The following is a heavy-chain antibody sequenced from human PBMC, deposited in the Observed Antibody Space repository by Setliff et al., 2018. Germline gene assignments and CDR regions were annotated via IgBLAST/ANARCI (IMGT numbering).Heavy chain of an antibody. J-gene: IGHJ4*02. CDR2: INQDGSVK. CDR3: VRDGQWLVPHY. Sequence: GESLKISCAASGLTFSNNYMSWVRQAPGKGLEWVANINQDGSVKYYVDSVKGRFTISRDNAKNSVYLQMNSLRAEDTAVYYCVRDGQWLVPHYWGQGTLVTVS. D-gene: IGHD6-19*01. CDR1: GLTFSNNY. V-gene: IGHV3-7*03.